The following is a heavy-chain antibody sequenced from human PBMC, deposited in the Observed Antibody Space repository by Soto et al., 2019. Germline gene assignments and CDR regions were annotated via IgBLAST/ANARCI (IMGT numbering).Heavy chain of an antibody. Sequence: QVQLQESGPGLVKPSETLSLTCTVSGGSISTYYWDWLRQSPEKGLEWIGYTHYSGNTNYHPSLSGRVTISPDTSRNQFPLILSAVTAADAAIYYCARHTLIVRSGFDNWGQGALVTVSS. V-gene: IGHV4-59*12. CDR2: THYSGNT. D-gene: IGHD2-21*01. J-gene: IGHJ4*02. CDR3: ARHTLIVRSGFDN. CDR1: GGSISTYY.